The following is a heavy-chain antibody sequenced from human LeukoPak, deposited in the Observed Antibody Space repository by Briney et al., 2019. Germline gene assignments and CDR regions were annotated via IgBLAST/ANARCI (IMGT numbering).Heavy chain of an antibody. V-gene: IGHV1-2*02. CDR3: ARSPDILTGENFDF. CDR2: INLNSGGT. CDR1: GYTFTSYY. Sequence: ASVKVSCKASGYTFTSYYMHWVRQAPGQGLEWMGWINLNSGGTNDAQKFQDRVTMTRDTSISTAYMELSRLRSGDTAVYYCARSPDILTGENFDFWGQGTLVTVSS. J-gene: IGHJ4*02. D-gene: IGHD3-9*01.